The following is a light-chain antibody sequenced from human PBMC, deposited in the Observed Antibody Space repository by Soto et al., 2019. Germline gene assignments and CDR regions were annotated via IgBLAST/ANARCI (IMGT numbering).Light chain of an antibody. V-gene: IGKV4-1*01. J-gene: IGKJ4*01. CDR3: QQYGSSPLT. Sequence: DIVMTQSPDSLAVSLGERATINCKSSQSILHSSNNKNYLAWYQQKPGQPPKLLIYWASTRESGVPDRFSGSGSGTDFTLTISSLQAEDFAVYYCQQYGSSPLTFGGGTKVEIK. CDR2: WAS. CDR1: QSILHSSNNKNY.